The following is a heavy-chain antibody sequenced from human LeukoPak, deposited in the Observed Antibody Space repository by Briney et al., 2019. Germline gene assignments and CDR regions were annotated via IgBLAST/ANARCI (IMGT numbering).Heavy chain of an antibody. CDR3: ARDSISYGSGSYRPLVLDY. CDR1: GFTFSSYW. CDR2: IKQDGSEK. J-gene: IGHJ4*02. D-gene: IGHD3-10*01. Sequence: GSLRLSCAASGFTFSSYWMTWVRQAPGKGLEWVANIKQDGSEKYYVDSVKGRFTISRDNAKNSLYLQMNSLRAEDTAVYYCARDSISYGSGSYRPLVLDYWGQGTLVTVSS. V-gene: IGHV3-7*03.